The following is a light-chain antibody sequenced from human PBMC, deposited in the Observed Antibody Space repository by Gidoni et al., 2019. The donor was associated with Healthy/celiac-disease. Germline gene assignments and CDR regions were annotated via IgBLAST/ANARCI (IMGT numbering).Light chain of an antibody. CDR1: QSVSSY. CDR3: QQRGNWPWT. Sequence: IVLTQSPAPLSFSPGERATLSCRASQSVSSYLVWYQQKPGQAPRLLIYDASSRATGIPARFSGSGSGTDFTLTISSLEPEDFAVYYCQQRGNWPWTFGQGTKVEIK. J-gene: IGKJ1*01. CDR2: DAS. V-gene: IGKV3-11*01.